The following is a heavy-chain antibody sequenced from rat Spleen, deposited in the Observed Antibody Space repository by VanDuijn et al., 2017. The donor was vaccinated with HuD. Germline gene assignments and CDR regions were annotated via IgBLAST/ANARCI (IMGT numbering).Heavy chain of an antibody. V-gene: IGHV5-31*01. Sequence: EVQLVESGGGLVQPGRSLKLSCVASGFTFNNYWMTWIRQAPGKGLEWVASISSSGSRIYYPDSVKGRFTISRDNAKSTLYLQMNSLRSEDTATYYCTRAGDYWGQGVMVTVSS. CDR3: TRAGDY. CDR2: ISSSGSRI. J-gene: IGHJ2*01. CDR1: GFTFNNYW.